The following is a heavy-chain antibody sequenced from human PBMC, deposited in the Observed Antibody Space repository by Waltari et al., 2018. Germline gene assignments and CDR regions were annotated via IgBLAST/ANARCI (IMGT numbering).Heavy chain of an antibody. CDR1: GGTFGTYA. CDR3: AKREIGYAFDI. J-gene: IGHJ3*02. CDR2: VIPIFWKP. D-gene: IGHD1-26*01. Sequence: QVQLVQSGAEVKQPGASVKVSCKASGGTFGTYAITWVRQAPGQGLEWMGGVIPIFWKPNYAPKFQGRVTVSADPSTSTAYLEVRRLISEDTAVYYCAKREIGYAFDIWGHGTMVTVSS. V-gene: IGHV1-69*12.